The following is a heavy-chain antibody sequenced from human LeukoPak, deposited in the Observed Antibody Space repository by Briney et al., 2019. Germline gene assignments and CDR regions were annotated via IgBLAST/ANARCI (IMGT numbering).Heavy chain of an antibody. Sequence: SETLSLACTVSARSISSYYWSWIRQPPGKGLEWIGYIYYSGSTNYNPSLKSRVTISVDTSKNQFSLKLSSVTAADTAVYYCARTSLAGKRNDAFDIWGQGTMVTVSS. D-gene: IGHD6-13*01. CDR3: ARTSLAGKRNDAFDI. CDR1: ARSISSYY. J-gene: IGHJ3*02. V-gene: IGHV4-59*01. CDR2: IYYSGST.